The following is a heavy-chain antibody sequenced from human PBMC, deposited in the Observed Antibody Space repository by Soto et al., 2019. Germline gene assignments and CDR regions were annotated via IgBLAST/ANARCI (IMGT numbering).Heavy chain of an antibody. D-gene: IGHD6-13*01. CDR1: DGSMSNHY. Sequence: SETLSLTCTVSDGSMSNHYWSWIRQPPGKGLEWIGHIYYSGRTNYNPSLKSRVNISVDTSKNQFSLKLSFLTAADTAVYYCARLGYSSTWRPNWFDPWGQGTLVTVS. CDR2: IYYSGRT. J-gene: IGHJ5*02. V-gene: IGHV4-59*08. CDR3: ARLGYSSTWRPNWFDP.